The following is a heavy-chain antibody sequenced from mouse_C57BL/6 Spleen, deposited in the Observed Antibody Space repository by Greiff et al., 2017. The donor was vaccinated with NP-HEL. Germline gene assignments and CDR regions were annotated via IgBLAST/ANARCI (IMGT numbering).Heavy chain of an antibody. J-gene: IGHJ1*03. CDR3: ASTTVVEDWYFDV. Sequence: VQLQQSGAELVRPGSSVKLSCKASGYTFTSYWMHWVKQRPIQGLEWIGNIDPSDSETHYNQKFKDKATLTVDKSSSTAYMQLSSLTSEDSAGYYCASTTVVEDWYFDVWGTGTTVTVSS. V-gene: IGHV1-52*01. CDR2: IDPSDSET. D-gene: IGHD1-1*01. CDR1: GYTFTSYW.